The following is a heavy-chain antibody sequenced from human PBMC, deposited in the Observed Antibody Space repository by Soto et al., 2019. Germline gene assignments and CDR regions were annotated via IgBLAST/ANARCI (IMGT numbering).Heavy chain of an antibody. D-gene: IGHD2-2*01. Sequence: GGSLRHSCAASGFTFSSYSMNGVGQAPGKGLEWVSSISSSSSYIYYADSVKGRFTISRDNAKNSLYLQMNSLRAEDTAVYYCARSGEDIVVVPAAIDNWFDPWGQGTLVTVSS. V-gene: IGHV3-21*01. CDR1: GFTFSSYS. CDR2: ISSSSSYI. CDR3: ARSGEDIVVVPAAIDNWFDP. J-gene: IGHJ5*02.